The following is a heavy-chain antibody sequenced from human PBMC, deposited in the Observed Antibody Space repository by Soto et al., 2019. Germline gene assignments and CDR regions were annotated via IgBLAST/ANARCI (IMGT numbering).Heavy chain of an antibody. J-gene: IGHJ4*02. CDR2: IYYSGST. Sequence: QVQLQESGPGLVKPSETLSLTCTVSGGSISNYYWSWIRQPPGKGLEWIGYIYYSGSTNYNPSLKSRVTISVDTSKNQFSLKLSSVTAADTAVYYCARQGRGTGTGGDYWGQGTLVTVSS. CDR1: GGSISNYY. D-gene: IGHD1-1*01. V-gene: IGHV4-59*08. CDR3: ARQGRGTGTGGDY.